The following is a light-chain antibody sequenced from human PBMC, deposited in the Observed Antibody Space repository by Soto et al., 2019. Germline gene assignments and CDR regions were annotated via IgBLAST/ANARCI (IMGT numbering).Light chain of an antibody. Sequence: EIVMTQSPATLSVSPGERVTLSCRASQSVRSNLAWYQQKPGQVPRVLIYGASTRAIGIPDRFSGSGSGTEFTLTISSLEPEDFAVYYCQQRSNWPWTFGQGTKVEIK. CDR2: GAS. V-gene: IGKV3-15*01. J-gene: IGKJ1*01. CDR3: QQRSNWPWT. CDR1: QSVRSN.